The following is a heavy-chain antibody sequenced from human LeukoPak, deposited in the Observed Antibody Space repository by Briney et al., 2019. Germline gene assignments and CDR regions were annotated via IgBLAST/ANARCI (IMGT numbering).Heavy chain of an antibody. CDR3: ARGNDYLGNFDY. J-gene: IGHJ4*02. V-gene: IGHV3-11*01. D-gene: IGHD4-11*01. Sequence: GGSLRLSCAASGFTFSDYYMSWIRQAPGKGLEWVSYISSSGSTMYYVDSVKGRFTISRDNAKSSLYLQMNSLRTEDTAIYYCARGNDYLGNFDYWGQGALVTVSS. CDR2: ISSSGSTM. CDR1: GFTFSDYY.